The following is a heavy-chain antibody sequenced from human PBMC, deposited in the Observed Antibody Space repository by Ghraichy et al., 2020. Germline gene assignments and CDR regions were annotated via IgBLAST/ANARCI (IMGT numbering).Heavy chain of an antibody. CDR3: TTLTKGYCSGGSCYAYYYYYYYMDV. Sequence: GGSLRLSCAASGFTFSNAWMSWVRQAPGKGLEWVGRIKSKTDGGTTDYAVPVKGRFTISRDDSKNTLYLQMNSLKTEDTAVYYCTTLTKGYCSGGSCYAYYYYYYYMDVWGKGTTVTVSS. V-gene: IGHV3-15*01. CDR2: IKSKTDGGTT. J-gene: IGHJ6*03. D-gene: IGHD2-15*01. CDR1: GFTFSNAW.